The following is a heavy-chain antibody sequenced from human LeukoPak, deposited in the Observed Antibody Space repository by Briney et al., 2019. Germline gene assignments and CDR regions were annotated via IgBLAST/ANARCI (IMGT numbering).Heavy chain of an antibody. CDR3: AKDIVVKGGLWDAFGW. Sequence: RPGGSLRLSCAASGFNFDDYSMYWVRQVPGKGLEWVSGIIWNGNTFGYADSVKGRFTISRDNAKNSLYLQMNSLRVEDTALYYCAKDIVVKGGLWDAFGWWGQGTMVTVSS. CDR2: IIWNGNTF. V-gene: IGHV3-9*01. D-gene: IGHD1-26*01. J-gene: IGHJ3*01. CDR1: GFNFDDYS.